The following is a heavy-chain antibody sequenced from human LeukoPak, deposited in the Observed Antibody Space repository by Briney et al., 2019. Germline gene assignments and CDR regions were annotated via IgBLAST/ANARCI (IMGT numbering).Heavy chain of an antibody. CDR3: AREGTMVRGVIGDYGYYYYKDV. CDR1: GYTFTSYY. Sequence: GASVKVSCKASGYTFTSYYMHWVRQAPGQGLEWMGIINPSGGSTSYAQKFQGRVTMTRDMSTSTVYMELSSLRSEDTAVYYCAREGTMVRGVIGDYGYYYYKDVWGKGTTVTVSS. CDR2: INPSGGST. V-gene: IGHV1-46*01. J-gene: IGHJ6*03. D-gene: IGHD3-10*01.